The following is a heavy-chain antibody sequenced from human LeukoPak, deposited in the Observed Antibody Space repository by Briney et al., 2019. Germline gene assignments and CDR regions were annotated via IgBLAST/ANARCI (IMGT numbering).Heavy chain of an antibody. CDR1: GFTFSSYS. J-gene: IGHJ6*02. CDR2: IWYDGSNK. CDR3: AKDQWLRPSYYYYYGMDV. V-gene: IGHV3-33*06. D-gene: IGHD5-12*01. Sequence: GGSLRLSCAASGFTFSSYSMHWVRQAPGKGLEWVAVIWYDGSNKYYADSVKGRFTISRDNSKNTLYLQMNSLRAEDTAVYYCAKDQWLRPSYYYYYGMDVWGQGTTVTVSS.